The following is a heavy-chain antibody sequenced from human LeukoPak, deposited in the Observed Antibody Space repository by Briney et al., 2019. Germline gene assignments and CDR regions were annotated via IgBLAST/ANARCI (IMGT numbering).Heavy chain of an antibody. V-gene: IGHV3-21*01. J-gene: IGHJ4*02. D-gene: IGHD3-9*01. Sequence: GGSLRLSCVASGFTLSSYNMNWVRQAPGKGLEWVSSISSSSSYIYHADSVKGRFTISRGNSKNTLYLQMNSLRAEDTVVYYCAKDSHYDILTGGFDYWGQGTLVTVSS. CDR3: AKDSHYDILTGGFDY. CDR2: ISSSSSYI. CDR1: GFTLSSYN.